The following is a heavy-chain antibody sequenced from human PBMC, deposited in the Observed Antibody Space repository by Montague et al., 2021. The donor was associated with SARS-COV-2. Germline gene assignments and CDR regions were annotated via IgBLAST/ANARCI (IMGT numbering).Heavy chain of an antibody. J-gene: IGHJ4*02. V-gene: IGHV3-30-3*01. D-gene: IGHD5-18*01. CDR3: ARDQGGYSYNDY. Sequence: SLRLSCAASGFTFTSYAMHWVRQAPGKGLEWVAVISSDGTNKYYTDSVKGRFTISRDNSENTLYLQMHSVRPEDTAVYYCARDQGGYSYNDYWGQGTLVTVSS. CDR1: GFTFTSYA. CDR2: ISSDGTNK.